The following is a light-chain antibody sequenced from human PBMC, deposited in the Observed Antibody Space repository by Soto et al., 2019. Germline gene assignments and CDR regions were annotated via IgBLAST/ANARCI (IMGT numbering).Light chain of an antibody. V-gene: IGKV3-15*01. Sequence: EIVMTQSPATLSVSPGDGATLSCRASQSVGSNLAWFQQKPGQAPRLLIYDVSTRATGVPVRFAGSGSGTEFTLAISSLQSEDFAVYYCQQYNNWDPWITFRQRTRLEIK. CDR1: QSVGSN. CDR3: QQYNNWDPWIT. J-gene: IGKJ5*01. CDR2: DVS.